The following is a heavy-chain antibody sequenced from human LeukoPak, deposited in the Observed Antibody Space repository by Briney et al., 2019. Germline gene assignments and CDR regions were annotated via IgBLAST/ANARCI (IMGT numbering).Heavy chain of an antibody. CDR2: ISYDGSNK. D-gene: IGHD4-17*01. V-gene: IGHV3-30*18. Sequence: GRSLRLSCAASGFTFSSYGMHWVRQAPGKGLEWVAVISYDGSNKYYADSVKGRFTISRDNSKNTLYLQMNSLRAEDTAVYYCAKGEATVTTLFGDYWGQGTLVTVSS. CDR1: GFTFSSYG. J-gene: IGHJ4*02. CDR3: AKGEATVTTLFGDY.